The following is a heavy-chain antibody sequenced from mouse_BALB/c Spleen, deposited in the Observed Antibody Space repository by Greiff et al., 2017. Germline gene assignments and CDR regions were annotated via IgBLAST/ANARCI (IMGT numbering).Heavy chain of an antibody. J-gene: IGHJ4*01. CDR2: IWAGGST. CDR1: GFSLTSYG. Sequence: VKLVESGPGLVAPSQSLSITCTVSGFSLTSYGVHWVRQPPGKGLEWLGVIWAGGSTNYNSALMSRLSISKDNSKSQVFLKMNSLQTDDTAMYYCASYYYGYDYAMDYWGQGTSVTVSS. V-gene: IGHV2-9*02. CDR3: ASYYYGYDYAMDY. D-gene: IGHD1-2*01.